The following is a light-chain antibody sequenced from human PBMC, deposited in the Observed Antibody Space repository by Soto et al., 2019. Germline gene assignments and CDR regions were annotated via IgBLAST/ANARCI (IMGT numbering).Light chain of an antibody. V-gene: IGLV2-14*01. CDR3: SSFTTSRAYV. CDR2: EVT. Sequence: QSVLTQPPSASGSPGQSVTISCTGASSDVGGYNYVSWYQHHPGKAPKLMIYEVTKRPSGVSNRFSGSKSGNTASLTISGLQAEDEADYYCSSFTTSRAYVFGLGTKVTVL. CDR1: SSDVGGYNY. J-gene: IGLJ1*01.